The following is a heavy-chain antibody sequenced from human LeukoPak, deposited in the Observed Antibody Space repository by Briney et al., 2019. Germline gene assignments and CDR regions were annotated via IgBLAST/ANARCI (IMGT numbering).Heavy chain of an antibody. D-gene: IGHD2-21*02. Sequence: GGSLRLSCAASGFTFSDYYMSWIRQAPGKGLEWVSYISGSSSYTKDAHSVKGRFTISRGNAKNSVYLQMDGLRAEDTAVYYCARASVVVTARSTSLFDYWGQGTLVTVSS. CDR3: ARASVVVTARSTSLFDY. CDR1: GFTFSDYY. V-gene: IGHV3-11*05. CDR2: ISGSSSYT. J-gene: IGHJ4*02.